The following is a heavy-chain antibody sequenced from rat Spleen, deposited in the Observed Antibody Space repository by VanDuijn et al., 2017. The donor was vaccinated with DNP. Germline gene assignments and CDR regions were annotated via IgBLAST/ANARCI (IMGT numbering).Heavy chain of an antibody. D-gene: IGHD1-10*01. CDR2: ISYEGSST. Sequence: EVQLVESGGGLVQPGRSLKLSCAASGFSFGIYYMAWVRQAPKKGLEWVASISYEGSSTYYGDSVKGRFSISRDNAKSTLYLQMDSLRSEDTATYYCTTANNYGFTYWGQGTLVTVSS. V-gene: IGHV5-22*01. CDR3: TTANNYGFTY. CDR1: GFSFGIYY. J-gene: IGHJ3*01.